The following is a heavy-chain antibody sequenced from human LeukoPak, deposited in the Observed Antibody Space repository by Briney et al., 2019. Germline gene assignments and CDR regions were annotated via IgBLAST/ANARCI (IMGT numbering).Heavy chain of an antibody. Sequence: PGGSLRLSCAASGFTFSSYAMHWVRQAPGKGLEWVAVISYDGSNKYYADSVKGRFTISRDNSKNTLYLQMNSLRAEDSAVYYCARGGNEYWLGIDYWGQGTLVTVSS. V-gene: IGHV3-30-3*01. D-gene: IGHD6-19*01. CDR1: GFTFSSYA. CDR3: ARGGNEYWLGIDY. J-gene: IGHJ4*02. CDR2: ISYDGSNK.